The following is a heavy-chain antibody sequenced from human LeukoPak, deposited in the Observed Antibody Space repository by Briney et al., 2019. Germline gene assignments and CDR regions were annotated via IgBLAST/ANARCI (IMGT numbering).Heavy chain of an antibody. J-gene: IGHJ4*02. CDR1: GGSFSGYY. Sequence: PSETLSLTCAVYGGSFSGYYWSWIRQPPGKGLEWIGEINHSGSTNYNPSLKSRVTMSVDTSKNQFSLKLSSVTAADTAVYYCARGPRATWDYWGQGTLVTVSS. CDR3: ARGPRATWDY. V-gene: IGHV4-34*01. CDR2: INHSGST. D-gene: IGHD1-26*01.